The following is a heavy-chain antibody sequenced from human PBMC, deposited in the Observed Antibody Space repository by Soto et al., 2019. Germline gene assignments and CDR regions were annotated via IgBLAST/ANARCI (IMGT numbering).Heavy chain of an antibody. J-gene: IGHJ4*02. V-gene: IGHV3-23*01. CDR1: GFTFSSYA. D-gene: IGHD3-22*01. CDR3: AKFHRYYYDSSGYYHSRALDY. CDR2: ISGSGGST. Sequence: GGSLRLSCAASGFTFSSYAMSWVRQAPGKGLEWVSAISGSGGSTYYADSVKGRFTISRDNSKNTLYLQVNSLRAEDTAVYYCAKFHRYYYDSSGYYHSRALDYWGQGTLVTVSS.